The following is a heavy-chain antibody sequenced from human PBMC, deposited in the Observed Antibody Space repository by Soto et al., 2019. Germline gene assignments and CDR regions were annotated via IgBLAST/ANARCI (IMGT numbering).Heavy chain of an antibody. V-gene: IGHV4-31*03. CDR3: AREATVTTFGWFDP. D-gene: IGHD4-17*01. CDR2: IYYSGST. J-gene: IGHJ5*02. CDR1: GGSISSGGYY. Sequence: QVQLQESGPGLVKPSQTLSLTCTVSGGSISSGGYYWSWIRQHPGKGLEWIGYIYYSGSTYYSPSIKSRVTISVDTSKNQFSLKLSSVTAADTAVYYCAREATVTTFGWFDPWGQGTLVTVSS.